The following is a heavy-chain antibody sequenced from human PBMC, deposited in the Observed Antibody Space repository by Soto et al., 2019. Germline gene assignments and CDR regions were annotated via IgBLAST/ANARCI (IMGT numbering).Heavy chain of an antibody. CDR2: LNPNSGDT. CDR1: GYTFSSYD. V-gene: IGHV1-8*01. D-gene: IGHD6-19*01. Sequence: QVQLVQSGAEVKKPGASVKVSCKASGYTFSSYDINWVRQATGQGHEWMGWLNPNSGDTGYAQKFQGRVTLTRNTSINPAYIELSRLTSDDPAVHYSATSGGAWYHYWGQGTLVTVSS. CDR3: ATSGGAWYHY. J-gene: IGHJ4*02.